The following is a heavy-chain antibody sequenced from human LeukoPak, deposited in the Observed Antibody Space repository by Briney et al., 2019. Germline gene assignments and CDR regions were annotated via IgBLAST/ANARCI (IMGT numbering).Heavy chain of an antibody. Sequence: GRSLRLSCAASGFTFSSYGMHWVRQAPGKGLEWVAVISYDGSNKYYADSVKGRFTISRDNSKNTLYLQMNSLRAEDTAVYYCAVLAGSGSYRNDYWGQGTLVTVSS. CDR1: GFTFSSYG. D-gene: IGHD3-10*01. CDR3: AVLAGSGSYRNDY. CDR2: ISYDGSNK. V-gene: IGHV3-30*03. J-gene: IGHJ4*02.